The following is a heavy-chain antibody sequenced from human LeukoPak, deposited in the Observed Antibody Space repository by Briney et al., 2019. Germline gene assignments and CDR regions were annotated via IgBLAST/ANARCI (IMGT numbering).Heavy chain of an antibody. J-gene: IGHJ3*02. CDR1: GGSISSGGYY. D-gene: IGHD2-15*01. CDR3: ARERPRYCSGGSCPANAFDI. CDR2: IYYSGST. V-gene: IGHV4-31*01. Sequence: SETLSLTSTVSGGSISSGGYYWSWIRQHPGKGLEWIGYIYYSGSTYYNPSLKSLVTISVDTSKNQFSLKLSSVTAADTAVYYCARERPRYCSGGSCPANAFDIWGQGTMVTVSS.